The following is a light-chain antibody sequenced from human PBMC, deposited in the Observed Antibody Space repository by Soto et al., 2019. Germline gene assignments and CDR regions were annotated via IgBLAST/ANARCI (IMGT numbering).Light chain of an antibody. J-gene: IGLJ2*01. CDR3: CSYAGSNVV. V-gene: IGLV2-23*01. CDR1: SSDVGSYNL. CDR2: EGS. Sequence: SVLTQPASVSGSPGQSITISCTGTSSDVGSYNLVSWYQQHPGKAPKLMIYEGSKRPSGVSHRFSGSKSGNTASLTISGLQAEDEADYYCCSYAGSNVVFGGGTKLTVL.